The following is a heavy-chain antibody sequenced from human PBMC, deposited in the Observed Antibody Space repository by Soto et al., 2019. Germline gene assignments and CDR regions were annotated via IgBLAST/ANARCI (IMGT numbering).Heavy chain of an antibody. CDR3: VKDKGATIKKVSMDV. J-gene: IGHJ6*02. CDR1: GFTFSGYG. CDR2: ISSNGGST. D-gene: IGHD5-12*01. V-gene: IGHV3-64D*08. Sequence: GGSLRLSCSASGFTFSGYGMYWVRQAPGKGLEYVADISSNGGSTYYADSVKDRLTISRDNSRNTLYLQMSSLREEDTAVFYCVKDKGATIKKVSMDVWGQGATVTVSS.